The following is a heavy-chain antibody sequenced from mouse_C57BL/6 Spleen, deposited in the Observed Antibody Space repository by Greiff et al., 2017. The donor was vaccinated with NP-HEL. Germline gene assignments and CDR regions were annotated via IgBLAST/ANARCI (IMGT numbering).Heavy chain of an antibody. CDR3: ARRKDYSNYGYFDY. V-gene: IGHV1-54*01. D-gene: IGHD2-5*01. Sequence: QVQLQQSGAELVRPGTSVKVSCKASGYAFTNYLIEWVKQRPGQGLEWIGVINPGSGGTNYNEKFKGKATLTADKSSSTAYMQLSSLTSEDSAVYFCARRKDYSNYGYFDYWGQGTTLTVSS. CDR1: GYAFTNYL. CDR2: INPGSGGT. J-gene: IGHJ2*01.